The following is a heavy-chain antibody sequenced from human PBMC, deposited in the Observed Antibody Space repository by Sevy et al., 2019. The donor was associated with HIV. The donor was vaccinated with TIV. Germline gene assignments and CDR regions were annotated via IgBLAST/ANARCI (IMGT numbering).Heavy chain of an antibody. J-gene: IGHJ4*02. V-gene: IGHV5-51*01. CDR3: ARRGASGGWYHFDY. Sequence: GESLKISCKASGYSFTSSWIGWVRQMPGKGLEWMGIIYTTDSDARYSPSFEGQVTISVDKSISTAYLKWSSLKASDTAMYSCARRGASGGWYHFDYWGQGTLVTVSS. CDR1: GYSFTSSW. D-gene: IGHD6-19*01. CDR2: IYTTDSDA.